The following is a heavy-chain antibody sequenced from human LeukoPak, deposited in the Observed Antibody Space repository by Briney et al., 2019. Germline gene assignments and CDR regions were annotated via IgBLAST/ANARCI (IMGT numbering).Heavy chain of an antibody. Sequence: GGSLRLSCAASGFTVSSNYMSRVRQAPGKGLEWVSVIYSGGSTYYADSVKGRFTISRDNSKNTLYLQMNSLRAEDTAVYYCARASSGYSYGHYFDYWGQGTLVTVSS. CDR2: IYSGGST. V-gene: IGHV3-66*02. CDR1: GFTVSSNY. J-gene: IGHJ4*02. D-gene: IGHD5-18*01. CDR3: ARASSGYSYGHYFDY.